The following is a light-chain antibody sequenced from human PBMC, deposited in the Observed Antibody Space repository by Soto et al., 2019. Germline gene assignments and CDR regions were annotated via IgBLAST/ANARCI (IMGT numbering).Light chain of an antibody. J-gene: IGLJ3*02. CDR3: AIWDDSVDGWV. CDR2: YDD. Sequence: QSALTQPPSVSEAPGQRVTISCSGSNVGNKAVNWYQQLPGKAPKLLLYYDDMLSSGVSDRFSGSKSGTSASLAISGLQNDDDGDYYCAIWDDSVDGWVFGGGTKLTVL. CDR1: NVGNKA. V-gene: IGLV1-36*01.